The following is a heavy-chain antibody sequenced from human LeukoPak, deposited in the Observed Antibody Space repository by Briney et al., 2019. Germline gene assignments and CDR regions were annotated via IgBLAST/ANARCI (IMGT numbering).Heavy chain of an antibody. CDR2: IYYIGST. J-gene: IGHJ5*02. CDR1: GGSIRSYY. V-gene: IGHV4-59*01. Sequence: SETLSLTCTVSGGSIRSYYWSWIRQPPGKGLECIGYIYYIGSTNYNPSLKSRVTISLDTSKSQFSMKLTSVTPADTAVYYCARGGIVGSRTNWFDPWGQGILVTVSS. D-gene: IGHD1-26*01. CDR3: ARGGIVGSRTNWFDP.